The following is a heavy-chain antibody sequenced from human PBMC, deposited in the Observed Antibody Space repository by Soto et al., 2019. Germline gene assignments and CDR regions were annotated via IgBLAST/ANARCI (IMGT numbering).Heavy chain of an antibody. Sequence: EVQLVESGGGLVQPGGSLRLSCAASGFTVSSNYMSWVRQAPGKGLEWVSVIYSGGSTYYADSVEGRFTISRDNSKNTLYLQMNSLRAEDTAVYYCASRDCSGGSCYQRTFDYWGQGTLVTVSS. CDR2: IYSGGST. D-gene: IGHD2-15*01. CDR3: ASRDCSGGSCYQRTFDY. J-gene: IGHJ4*02. CDR1: GFTVSSNY. V-gene: IGHV3-66*01.